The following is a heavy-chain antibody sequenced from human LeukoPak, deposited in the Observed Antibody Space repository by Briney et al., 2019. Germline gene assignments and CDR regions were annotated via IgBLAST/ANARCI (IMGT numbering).Heavy chain of an antibody. J-gene: IGHJ4*02. V-gene: IGHV1-8*03. Sequence: GGSVKVSCKASGYTFTGYFMHWVRQAPGQGLEWMGWINPNSGNTGYAQKFQGRVTITRNTSISTAYMELSSLRSEDTAVYYCARSIIAAAGTEEFDYWGQGTLVTVSS. CDR2: INPNSGNT. CDR1: GYTFTGYF. D-gene: IGHD6-13*01. CDR3: ARSIIAAAGTEEFDY.